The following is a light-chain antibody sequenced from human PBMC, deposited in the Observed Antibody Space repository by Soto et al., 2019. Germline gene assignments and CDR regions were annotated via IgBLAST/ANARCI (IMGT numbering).Light chain of an antibody. V-gene: IGKV3-20*01. CDR1: QSVSSSY. CDR3: QHYGTSAL. CDR2: DAS. Sequence: EIVLKQSPGTLSLSPGERATLSCRASQSVSSSYLAWYQQKPGQAPRLLIYDASRATGIPDRFSGSGSGTDFTLTITRLEPEDFAVYYCQHYGTSALFGPGTKVDI. J-gene: IGKJ3*01.